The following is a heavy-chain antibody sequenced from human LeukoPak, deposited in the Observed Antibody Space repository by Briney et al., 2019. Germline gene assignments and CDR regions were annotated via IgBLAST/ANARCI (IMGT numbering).Heavy chain of an antibody. J-gene: IGHJ6*03. D-gene: IGHD3-10*01. CDR2: ISSSSSTT. Sequence: GGSLRLSCAASGFSFSFYSMNWVRQAPGKGLEWVSYISSSSSTTYYADSVKGRFTISRDNAKDSLYLQMNSLRAEDTAVYYCARRGVILKHYYYMDVWGKGTTVTVSS. CDR1: GFSFSFYS. CDR3: ARRGVILKHYYYMDV. V-gene: IGHV3-48*04.